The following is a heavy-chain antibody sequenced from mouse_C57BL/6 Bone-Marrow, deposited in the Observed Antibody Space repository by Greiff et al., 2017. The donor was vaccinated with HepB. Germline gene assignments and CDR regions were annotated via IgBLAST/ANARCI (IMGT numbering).Heavy chain of an antibody. V-gene: IGHV14-4*01. CDR3: TTYGSSYYYAMDY. D-gene: IGHD1-1*01. CDR1: GFNIKDDY. Sequence: EVQLVESGAELVRPGASVKLSCTASGFNIKDDYMHWVKQRPEQGLEWIGWIDPENGDTEYASKFQGKATITADTSSNTAYLQLSSLTSEDTAVYYCTTYGSSYYYAMDYWGQGTSVTVSS. J-gene: IGHJ4*01. CDR2: IDPENGDT.